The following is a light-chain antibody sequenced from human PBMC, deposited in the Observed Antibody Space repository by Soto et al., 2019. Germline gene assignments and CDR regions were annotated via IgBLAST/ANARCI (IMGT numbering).Light chain of an antibody. V-gene: IGLV2-14*03. CDR3: SSFTSSNTYV. CDR1: SSDIGGYNY. J-gene: IGLJ1*01. CDR2: DVS. Sequence: QSALTQPASVSGSPGQSITISCTGVSSDIGGYNYVSWYQQHPGKAPKLMIYDVSNRPSGVSDRFSGSKSGNTASLTISGLQAEDEADYYCSSFTSSNTYVFGAGTKVTVL.